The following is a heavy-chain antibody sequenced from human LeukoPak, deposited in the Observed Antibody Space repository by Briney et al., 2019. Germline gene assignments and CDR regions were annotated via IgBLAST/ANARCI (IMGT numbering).Heavy chain of an antibody. CDR2: VNQDGTEQ. D-gene: IGHD4-17*01. V-gene: IGHV3-7*01. J-gene: IGHJ4*02. CDR3: ARRAYDYGDFFDY. Sequence: GGSLRLSCAVSGFTFDAYLMTWVRQAPGRGLEWVANVNQDGTEQYYADSVRGRFTISRDNAKNSLYLQMNSLRDEDTALYYCARRAYDYGDFFDYWGQGTLVTVSS. CDR1: GFTFDAYL.